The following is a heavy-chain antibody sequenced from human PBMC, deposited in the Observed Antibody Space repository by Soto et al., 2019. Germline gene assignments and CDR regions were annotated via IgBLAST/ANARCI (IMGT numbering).Heavy chain of an antibody. V-gene: IGHV1-69*13. CDR1: GRSFSGHA. D-gene: IGHD2-2*01. CDR3: ASGTN. J-gene: IGHJ4*02. Sequence: SVKVSCKASGRSFSGHAVSWVRQAPGQGLEWMGGIIPMFRTTNYARKFQGRLTITADESTSTASMEVTSLRSEDTDIYYCASGTNWGQGAMVTVXS. CDR2: IIPMFRTT.